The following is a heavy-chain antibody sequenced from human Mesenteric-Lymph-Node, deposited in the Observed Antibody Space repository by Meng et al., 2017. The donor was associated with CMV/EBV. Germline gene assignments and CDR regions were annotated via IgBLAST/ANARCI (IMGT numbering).Heavy chain of an antibody. V-gene: IGHV4-34*01. Sequence: SETLSLTCEVYGGSFSGYYWSWIRQPPGKGLEWIGEIYHSGGTNYSPSLKSRVTISVDTTKNQFFLKLRSVTAADTAVYYCARVRGYCSSGSCYYWFDPWGQGTLVTVSS. CDR2: IYHSGGT. D-gene: IGHD2-15*01. J-gene: IGHJ5*02. CDR3: ARVRGYCSSGSCYYWFDP. CDR1: GGSFSGYY.